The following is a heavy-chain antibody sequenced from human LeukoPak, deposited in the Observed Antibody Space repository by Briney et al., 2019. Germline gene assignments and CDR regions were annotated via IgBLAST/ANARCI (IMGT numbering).Heavy chain of an antibody. CDR1: GGSISSGDYY. D-gene: IGHD3-9*01. J-gene: IGHJ4*02. V-gene: IGHV4-30-4*01. CDR3: AKNTAYYDILTGPFDY. Sequence: SETLSLTCTVSGGSISSGDYYWSWIRQPPGKGLEWIGYIYYSGSTYYNPSLKSRVTISVDTSKNQFSLKLSSVTAADTAVYYCAKNTAYYDILTGPFDYWGQGTLVTVSS. CDR2: IYYSGST.